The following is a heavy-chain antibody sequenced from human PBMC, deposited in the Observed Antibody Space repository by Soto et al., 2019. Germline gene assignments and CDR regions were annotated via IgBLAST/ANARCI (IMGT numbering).Heavy chain of an antibody. CDR3: ARIEPLTYHNTRGTDRDF. V-gene: IGHV1-69*06. Sequence: QVQLVQSGAEVKKPGSSVRVSCKVSGGTFGSHTFTWVRQATGQGLEWMGEIIPVFNAGNYAQRFQDRDPITENRSAKTAYLELSRLTSADTAKVYGARIEPLTYHNTRGTDRDFWGQGTLVIVSS. D-gene: IGHD1-26*01. CDR1: GGTFGSHT. J-gene: IGHJ4*02. CDR2: IIPVFNAG.